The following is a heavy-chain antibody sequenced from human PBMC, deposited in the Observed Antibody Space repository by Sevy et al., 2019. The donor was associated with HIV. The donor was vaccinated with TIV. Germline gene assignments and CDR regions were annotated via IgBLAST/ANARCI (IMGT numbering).Heavy chain of an antibody. J-gene: IGHJ6*02. CDR3: ARGVYYDFWSGYSENSYGMDV. D-gene: IGHD3-3*01. Sequence: ASVKVSCKASGYTFTSYYMHWVRQAPGQRLEWMGIINPSGGSTSYAQKFQGRVTMTRDTSTSTVYMELSSLRSEDTAVYYCARGVYYDFWSGYSENSYGMDVWGQGTTVTVSS. CDR2: INPSGGST. CDR1: GYTFTSYY. V-gene: IGHV1-46*03.